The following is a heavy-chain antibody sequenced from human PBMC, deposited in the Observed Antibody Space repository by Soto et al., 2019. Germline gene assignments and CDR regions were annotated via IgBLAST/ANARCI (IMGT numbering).Heavy chain of an antibody. CDR2: IWYDGSNK. J-gene: IGHJ4*02. V-gene: IGHV3-33*01. CDR1: GFTFSSYG. Sequence: GGSLRLSCAASGFTFSSYGMHWVRQAPGKGLEWVAVIWYDGSNKYYADSVKGRFTISRDNSKNTLYLQMNSLRAEDTAVYYCARDPRYMIVMDYYFDYWGQGTLVTVSS. D-gene: IGHD3-22*01. CDR3: ARDPRYMIVMDYYFDY.